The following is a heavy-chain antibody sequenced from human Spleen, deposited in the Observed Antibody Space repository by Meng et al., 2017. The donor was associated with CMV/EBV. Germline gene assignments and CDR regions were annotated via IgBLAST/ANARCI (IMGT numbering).Heavy chain of an antibody. CDR2: ISPSGLGT. Sequence: GESLKISCAASGFTFSSYWMTWVRQTPEKGLEWVATISPSGLGTYYASSVKGRFTISRDSSKNTLHLQMNSLSVDDTAVYFCARSRATIYYFDSWGQGTLVTVSS. CDR1: GFTFSSYW. CDR3: ARSRATIYYFDS. D-gene: IGHD5-24*01. J-gene: IGHJ4*02. V-gene: IGHV3-23*01.